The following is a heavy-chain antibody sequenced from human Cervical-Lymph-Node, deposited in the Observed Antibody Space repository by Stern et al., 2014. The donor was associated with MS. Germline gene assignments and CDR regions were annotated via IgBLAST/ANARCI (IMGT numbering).Heavy chain of an antibody. CDR3: AREDSSALHYYYYYGMDV. V-gene: IGHV1-46*01. Sequence: QVQLVQSGAEVKKPGASVKVSCKASGYTFTSYYMHWVRQAPGQGLEWMGIINPKGGSKSYAQKFQGRVTMTRDTSTSTVYMELSSLRSEDTAVYYCAREDSSALHYYYYYGMDVWGQGTTVTVSS. J-gene: IGHJ6*02. CDR2: INPKGGSK. D-gene: IGHD6-19*01. CDR1: GYTFTSYY.